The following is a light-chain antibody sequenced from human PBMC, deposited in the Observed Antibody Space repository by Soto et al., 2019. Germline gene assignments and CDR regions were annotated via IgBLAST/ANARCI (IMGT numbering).Light chain of an antibody. CDR2: GAS. CDR1: QTIRSNY. Sequence: ETVLTQSPGTLSLSPGERATLSCRASQTIRSNYLAWYRQTPGQAPRLLIYGASSRATGIAERFSGSGSGTDFTLIISRLEPEDFALYYCQQYGSSPWTFGQGTKVEIK. J-gene: IGKJ1*01. CDR3: QQYGSSPWT. V-gene: IGKV3-20*01.